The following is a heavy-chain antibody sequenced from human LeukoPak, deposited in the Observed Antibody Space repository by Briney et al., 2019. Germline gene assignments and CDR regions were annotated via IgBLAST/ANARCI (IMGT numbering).Heavy chain of an antibody. J-gene: IGHJ4*02. CDR2: FKSKTDGGTT. V-gene: IGHV3-15*01. Sequence: PGGSLRLSCAASGFTFSNAWMSWVRQAPGKGLEWVGRFKSKTDGGTTDYAAPVKGRFTISGDDAKNTLYLQMNSLRAEDTAVYYCARDGPRAGDGSAFFGVPGYWGQGTLVTVSS. CDR3: ARDGPRAGDGSAFFGVPGY. CDR1: GFTFSNAW. D-gene: IGHD3-22*01.